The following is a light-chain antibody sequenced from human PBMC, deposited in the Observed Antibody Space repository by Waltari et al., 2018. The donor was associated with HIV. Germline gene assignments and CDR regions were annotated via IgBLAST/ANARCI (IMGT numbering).Light chain of an antibody. V-gene: IGLV1-47*01. CDR1: SSNIGTNY. CDR2: RNN. J-gene: IGLJ2*01. Sequence: QSVLTQPPSASGTPGQSVTLSCSGTSSNIGTNYVYWYQQFPGTAPKLLSYRNNKRPSGVPDRFSGSKSGTSASLDISGLRSDDEAEYYCAAWDDTLTVVFGGGTKLTVL. CDR3: AAWDDTLTVV.